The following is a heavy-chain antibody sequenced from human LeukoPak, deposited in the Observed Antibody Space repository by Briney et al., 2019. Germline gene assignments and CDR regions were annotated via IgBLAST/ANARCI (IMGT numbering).Heavy chain of an antibody. J-gene: IGHJ6*03. CDR3: ARDRGQATNYYYYYMDV. CDR1: GFTFSSYA. V-gene: IGHV3-30*04. CDR2: ISYDGSNK. D-gene: IGHD3-10*01. Sequence: GGSLRLSCAASGFTFSSYAMHWVLQAPGKGLEWVAVISYDGSNKYYADSVKGRFTISRDNSKNTLYLQMNSLRAEDTAVYYCARDRGQATNYYYYYMDVWGKGTTVTVSS.